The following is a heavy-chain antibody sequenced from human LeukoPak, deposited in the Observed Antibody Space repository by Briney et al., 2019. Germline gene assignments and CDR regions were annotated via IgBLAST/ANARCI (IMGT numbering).Heavy chain of an antibody. Sequence: GGSLRLSCATSGFTFSTSGMHWVRQAPGKGLEWVAFIRYDGSNKYHADSVKGRFIVSRDNSKNTLFLQMSSLRDEDTAVYYCATGSGWELPKGPVFDYWGQGTLVTVSS. CDR3: ATGSGWELPKGPVFDY. CDR2: IRYDGSNK. CDR1: GFTFSTSG. D-gene: IGHD1-26*01. V-gene: IGHV3-30*02. J-gene: IGHJ4*02.